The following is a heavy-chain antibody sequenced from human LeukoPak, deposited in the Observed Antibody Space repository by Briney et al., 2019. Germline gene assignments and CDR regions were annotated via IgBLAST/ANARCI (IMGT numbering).Heavy chain of an antibody. D-gene: IGHD2-8*01. V-gene: IGHV3-23*01. CDR1: GFTFSSYA. Sequence: GGSLRLSCAASGFTFSSYAMSWVRQAPGKGLEWVAVITGGGATTYHADSLEGRFTISRDNPKNVLFLQMDSLRAEDTAVYYCAKSRAPYCTNGACFRGLDYWGLGTLVTVSS. J-gene: IGHJ4*02. CDR2: ITGGGATT. CDR3: AKSRAPYCTNGACFRGLDY.